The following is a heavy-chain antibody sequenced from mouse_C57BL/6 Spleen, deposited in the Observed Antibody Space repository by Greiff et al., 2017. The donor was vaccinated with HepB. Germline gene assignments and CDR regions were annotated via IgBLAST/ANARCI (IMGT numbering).Heavy chain of an antibody. CDR2: IRSKSNNYAT. D-gene: IGHD3-1*01. J-gene: IGHJ3*01. Sequence: VQLKESGGGLVQPKGSLKLSCAASGFSFNTYAMNWVRQAPGKGLEWVARIRSKSNNYATYYADSVKDRFTISRDDSESMLYLQMNNLKTEDTAMYYCVGHLSFFAYWGQGTLVTVSA. CDR3: VGHLSFFAY. V-gene: IGHV10-1*01. CDR1: GFSFNTYA.